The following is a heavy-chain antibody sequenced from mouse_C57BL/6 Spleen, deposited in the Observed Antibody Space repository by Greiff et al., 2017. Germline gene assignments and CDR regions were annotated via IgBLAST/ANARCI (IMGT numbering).Heavy chain of an antibody. J-gene: IGHJ3*01. CDR3: ARDDYASAWFAY. D-gene: IGHD1-1*02. CDR2: ISDGGSYT. CDR1: GFTFSSYA. V-gene: IGHV5-4*01. Sequence: EVQVVESGGGLVKPGGSLKLSCAASGFTFSSYAMSWVRQTPEKRLEWVATISDGGSYTYYPDNVKGRFTISRDNAKNNLYLQMSHLKSEDTAMYYCARDDYASAWFAYWGQGTLVTVSA.